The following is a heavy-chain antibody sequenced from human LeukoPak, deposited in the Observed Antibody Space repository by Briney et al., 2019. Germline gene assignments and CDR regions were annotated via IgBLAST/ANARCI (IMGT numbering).Heavy chain of an antibody. CDR1: GGSFSGFY. CDR2: VYYTGAS. V-gene: IGHV4-34*01. CDR3: ARGAPPQN. J-gene: IGHJ4*02. Sequence: SETLSLTCEVYGGSFSGFYWSWIRQSPGKGLEWIGSVYYTGASYYNPSLKSRVTISIDTSKKHFSLKLTSVTAADTAVYYCARGAPPQNWGQGTLVTVSS.